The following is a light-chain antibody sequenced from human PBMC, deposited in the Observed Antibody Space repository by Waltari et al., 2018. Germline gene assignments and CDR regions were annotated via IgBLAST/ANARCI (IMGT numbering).Light chain of an antibody. V-gene: IGKV1-5*03. Sequence: DIQMTQSPSTLSASVGDRVTITCRASQSISSWLAWYQQKPGKAPKLRIYKASTLESGVPSRFRGSGSGTEFTLTISSLQPDDFATYYCQQYKSYTFGQGTKLEIK. J-gene: IGKJ2*01. CDR2: KAS. CDR1: QSISSW. CDR3: QQYKSYT.